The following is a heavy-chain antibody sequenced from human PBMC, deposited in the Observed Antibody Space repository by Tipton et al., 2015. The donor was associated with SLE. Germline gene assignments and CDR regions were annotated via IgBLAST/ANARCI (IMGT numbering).Heavy chain of an antibody. CDR2: INHSGST. CDR1: GGSFSGYY. J-gene: IGHJ5*02. D-gene: IGHD2-2*01. Sequence: LRLSCAVYGGSFSGYYWSWIRQPPGEGLEWIGEINHSGSTYYNPSLKSRVTISVDTSKNQFSLKLSSVTAADTAVYYCARGLLVVPAAMGGWFDPWGQGTLVTVSS. CDR3: ARGLLVVPAAMGGWFDP. V-gene: IGHV4-34*09.